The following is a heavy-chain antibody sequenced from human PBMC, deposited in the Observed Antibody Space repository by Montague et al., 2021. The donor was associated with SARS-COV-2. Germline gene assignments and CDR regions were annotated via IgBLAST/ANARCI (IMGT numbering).Heavy chain of an antibody. CDR3: ARGGGSGYRYYFDY. V-gene: IGHV4-59*01. Sequence: SETLSLTCTVSGGSISSYYWNWIRQPPGKGLEWIGYIYYSGRTNYNPSLKSRVTISVDTSKNQFSLKLSSVTAADTAVYYCARGGGSGYRYYFDYWGQGSLVTVPS. CDR1: GGSISSYY. CDR2: IYYSGRT. D-gene: IGHD3-22*01. J-gene: IGHJ4*02.